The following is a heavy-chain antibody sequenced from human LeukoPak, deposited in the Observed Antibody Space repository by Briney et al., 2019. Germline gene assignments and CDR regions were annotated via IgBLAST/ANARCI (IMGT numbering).Heavy chain of an antibody. CDR2: IYHSGST. Sequence: TSETLSLTCAVSGYSISSGYYWGWIRQPPGKGLEWIGSIYHSGSTYYNPSLKSRVTISVDTSKNQFSLKLSSVTAADTAVYYCPRHMGSSCWYPYFNLGAEYFQHWGQGTLVTVSS. J-gene: IGHJ1*01. V-gene: IGHV4-38-2*01. D-gene: IGHD6-13*01. CDR3: PRHMGSSCWYPYFNLGAEYFQH. CDR1: GYSISSGYY.